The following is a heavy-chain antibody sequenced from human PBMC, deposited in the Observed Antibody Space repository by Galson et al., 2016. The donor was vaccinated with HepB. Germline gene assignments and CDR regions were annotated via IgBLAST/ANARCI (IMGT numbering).Heavy chain of an antibody. CDR3: ARELSDTAMIAFNFAY. V-gene: IGHV3-23*01. D-gene: IGHD5-18*01. Sequence: SLRLSCAASGFAFNYFAMNWVRRAPGKGLDWVSGISGSGDNTYYADSVKGRFTVSRDNSKNTVYLQMNRLRAEDPAVYYCARELSDTAMIAFNFAYWGQGALVTVSS. CDR2: ISGSGDNT. CDR1: GFAFNYFA. J-gene: IGHJ4*02.